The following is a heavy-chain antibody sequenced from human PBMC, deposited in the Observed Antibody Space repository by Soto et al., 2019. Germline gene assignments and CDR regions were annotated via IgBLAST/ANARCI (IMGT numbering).Heavy chain of an antibody. CDR1: GCTFSSYT. CDR2: IIPILGIA. D-gene: IGHD1-26*01. V-gene: IGHV1-69*02. CDR3: ARLRDSDGMDV. Sequence: QVQLVQSGAEVKKLGSSVKVSCKASGCTFSSYTISWVRQAPGQGLEWMGRIIPILGIANYAQKFQGRVTITADKSTSTAYRELRSLRAEDTAVYYCARLRDSDGMDVWGQGTTVTVSS. J-gene: IGHJ6*02.